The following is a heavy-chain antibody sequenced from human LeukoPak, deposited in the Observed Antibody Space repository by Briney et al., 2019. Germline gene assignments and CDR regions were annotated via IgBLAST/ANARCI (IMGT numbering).Heavy chain of an antibody. Sequence: SETLSLTCIVSGGSISSRSYYWDWIRQPPGKGLEWIGNLFDSGNTHYNPSLRSRLTMSVDTSKNQFSLKLSSVTAADTAVYYCARHSGYSYNYGMDVWGQGTTVTVSS. CDR1: GGSISSRSYY. V-gene: IGHV4-39*01. J-gene: IGHJ6*02. D-gene: IGHD5-18*01. CDR2: LFDSGNT. CDR3: ARHSGYSYNYGMDV.